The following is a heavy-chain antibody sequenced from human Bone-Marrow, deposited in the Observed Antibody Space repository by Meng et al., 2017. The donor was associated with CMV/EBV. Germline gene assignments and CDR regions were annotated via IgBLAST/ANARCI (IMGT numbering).Heavy chain of an antibody. CDR3: ARDYLRWLLSAFDY. CDR2: ISYDGSNK. D-gene: IGHD5-24*01. Sequence: GESLKISCAASGFTFSSYAMHWVRQAPGKGLEWVAVISYDGSNKYYADSVKGRFTISRDNSKNTLYLQMNSLRAEDTAVYYCARDYLRWLLSAFDYWGQGTRVTGYS. J-gene: IGHJ4*02. V-gene: IGHV3-30-3*01. CDR1: GFTFSSYA.